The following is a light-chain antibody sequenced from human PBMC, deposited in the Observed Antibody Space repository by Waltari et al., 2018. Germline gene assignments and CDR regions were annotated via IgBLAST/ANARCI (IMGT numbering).Light chain of an antibody. CDR1: RRGIGTYNF. CDR3: CSYGTSNTVVL. V-gene: IGLV2-23*01. CDR2: EDS. J-gene: IGLJ2*01. Sequence: QSALTQPASVSGSPGQSITISCTGTRRGIGTYNFVSWYQQFPGKAPQLIMFEDSRRPAGVSSGLSDTKSGDMASLTISGLQREDEAHYHCCSYGTSNTVVLFGGGTQLTVL.